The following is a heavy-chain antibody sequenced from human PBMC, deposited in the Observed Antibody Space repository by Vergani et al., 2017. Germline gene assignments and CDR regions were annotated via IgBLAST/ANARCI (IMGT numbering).Heavy chain of an antibody. V-gene: IGHV3-15*01. CDR2: FKSKTGGVTT. J-gene: IGHJ4*02. Sequence: EVQLVESGGGLVKPGGSLRLSCAASGFTFSNAWMSWVRQAPGKGLEWVGRFKSKTGGVTTDYAAPVKGRFTISREDSKNTLNLQMNSLKTEDTAVYYCTTDPTMIVVVITTERLDYWGQGTLVTVSS. CDR1: GFTFSNAW. D-gene: IGHD3-22*01. CDR3: TTDPTMIVVVITTERLDY.